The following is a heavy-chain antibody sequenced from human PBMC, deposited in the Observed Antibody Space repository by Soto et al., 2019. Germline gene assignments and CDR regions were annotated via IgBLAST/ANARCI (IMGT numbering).Heavy chain of an antibody. CDR2: ITFRGVT. CDR3: ARKLEASIRHVEWFSYKWFDP. V-gene: IGHV4-34*01. CDR1: GDSLSGYA. Sequence: ETLSLTCDVHGDSLSGYAWSWIRQPPGKGLEWIGEITFRGVTNYHPSLKSRLSMSVDTSKNRISLNVSSVTAADTALYFCARKLEASIRHVEWFSYKWFDPWGPGTLVTVSS. J-gene: IGHJ5*02. D-gene: IGHD3-9*01.